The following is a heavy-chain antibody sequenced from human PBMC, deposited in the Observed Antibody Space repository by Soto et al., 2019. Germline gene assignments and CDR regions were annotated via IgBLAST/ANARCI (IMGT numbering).Heavy chain of an antibody. J-gene: IGHJ4*02. CDR1: GFSLSNPGMG. D-gene: IGHD6-6*01. V-gene: IGHV2-26*01. Sequence: QVTLKESGPVLVKPTETLTLTCTVSGFSLSNPGMGVSWIRQPPGKALEWLAHIFSNDEKSYSTSLKSRLTISKGTSKSQVVLTLTDMDPLDTATYYCARLQSSSSSPLFDSWGQGILVTVSS. CDR2: IFSNDEK. CDR3: ARLQSSSSSPLFDS.